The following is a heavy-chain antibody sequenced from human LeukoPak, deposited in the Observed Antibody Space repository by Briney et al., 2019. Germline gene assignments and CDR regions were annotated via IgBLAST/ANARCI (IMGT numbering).Heavy chain of an antibody. CDR2: INPSSGST. CDR3: AREPGVAAAAVPFDY. Sequence: ASVKVSCKASGYTFTSYYMHWVRQAPGQGLEWMGIINPSSGSTSYAQNFQGRVIMSLDTSTSTAYMEMKSLTADDTAIYYCAREPGVAAAAVPFDYGGQGTLVTVSS. V-gene: IGHV1-46*01. J-gene: IGHJ4*02. CDR1: GYTFTSYY. D-gene: IGHD6-19*01.